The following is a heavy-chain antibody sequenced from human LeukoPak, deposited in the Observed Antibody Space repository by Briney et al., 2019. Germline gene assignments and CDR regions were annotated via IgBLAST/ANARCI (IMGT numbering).Heavy chain of an antibody. CDR1: GGSISSSSYN. CDR2: IDNIGST. D-gene: IGHD6-13*01. CDR3: ARPPGIAAAWFDP. J-gene: IGHJ5*02. Sequence: SETLSLTCTVSGGSISSSSYNWAWIRQPPGKGLEWIGNIDNIGSTYYNPSLQSRVTISVDKSKDQLSLKLNSVTATDTAIYYCARPPGIAAAWFDPWGQGTLVTVSS. V-gene: IGHV4-39*01.